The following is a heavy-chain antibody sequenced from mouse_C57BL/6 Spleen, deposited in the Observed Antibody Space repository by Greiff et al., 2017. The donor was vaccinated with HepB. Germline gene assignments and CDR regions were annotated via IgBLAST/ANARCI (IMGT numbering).Heavy chain of an antibody. V-gene: IGHV5-6*02. CDR1: GFTFSSYG. CDR2: ISSGGSYT. Sequence: EVMLVESGGDLVKPGGSLKLSCAASGFTFSSYGMSWVRQTPDKRLEWVATISSGGSYTYYPDSVKGRFTISRDNAKNTLYLQMSSLKSEDTAMYYCAILPFSYWGQGTLVTVSA. J-gene: IGHJ3*01. CDR3: AILPFSY.